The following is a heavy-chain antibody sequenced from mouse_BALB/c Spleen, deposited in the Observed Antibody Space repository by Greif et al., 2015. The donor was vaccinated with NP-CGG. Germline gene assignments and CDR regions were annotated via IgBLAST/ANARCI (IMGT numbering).Heavy chain of an antibody. CDR3: ARDMKWGRAYYFDY. Sequence: EVQLVESGGGLVQPGGSLRLSCATSGFTFTDYYMSWVRQPPGKALEWLGFIRNKANGYTTEYSASVKGRFTISRDSSQSILYLQMNTLRAEDSATYYCARDMKWGRAYYFDYWGQGTTLTVSS. J-gene: IGHJ2*01. CDR1: GFTFTDYY. CDR2: IRNKANGYTT. D-gene: IGHD3-3*01. V-gene: IGHV7-3*02.